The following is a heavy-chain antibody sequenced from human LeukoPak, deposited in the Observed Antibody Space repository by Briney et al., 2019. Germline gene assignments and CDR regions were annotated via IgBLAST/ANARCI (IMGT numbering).Heavy chain of an antibody. V-gene: IGHV3-11*04. Sequence: GGSLRLPCAASGFTFSNHYMSWIRQAPGKGLVWVSYISGSGSTIYYADSVKGRFIISRDNAKNSLYLQMNSLRAEDTAVYYCARVRIGYSSGWYDLDYWGQGTLVTVSS. D-gene: IGHD6-19*01. CDR3: ARVRIGYSSGWYDLDY. CDR2: ISGSGSTI. J-gene: IGHJ4*02. CDR1: GFTFSNHY.